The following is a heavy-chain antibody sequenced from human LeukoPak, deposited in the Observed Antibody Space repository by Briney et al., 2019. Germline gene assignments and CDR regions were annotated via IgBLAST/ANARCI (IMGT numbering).Heavy chain of an antibody. D-gene: IGHD3-3*01. V-gene: IGHV3-23*01. CDR1: GFTVSSNY. Sequence: GGSLRLSCAASGFTVSSNYMSWVRQAPGKGLEWVSAISGSGGSTYYADSVKRRFTTSRDNPKNTLYLQMNSLRAEHTAVYDCASSPSTGYDFWSGYYTGDWGQGTLVTVSS. J-gene: IGHJ4*02. CDR3: ASSPSTGYDFWSGYYTGD. CDR2: ISGSGGST.